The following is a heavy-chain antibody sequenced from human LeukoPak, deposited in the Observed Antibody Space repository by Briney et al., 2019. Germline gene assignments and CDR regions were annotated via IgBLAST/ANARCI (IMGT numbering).Heavy chain of an antibody. J-gene: IGHJ4*02. CDR3: AGLIAVAGTGFDY. V-gene: IGHV4-59*01. CDR2: IYYSGST. D-gene: IGHD6-19*01. CDR1: GGSISSYY. Sequence: SETLSLTCTVSGGSISSYYWSWIRQPPGKGLEWIGYIYYSGSTNYNPSLKSRVTISVDTSKNQFSLKLSSVTAADTAVYHCAGLIAVAGTGFDYWGQGTLVTVSS.